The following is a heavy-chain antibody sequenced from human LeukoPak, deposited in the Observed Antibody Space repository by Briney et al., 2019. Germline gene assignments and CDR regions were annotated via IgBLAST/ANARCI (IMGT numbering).Heavy chain of an antibody. V-gene: IGHV4-59*11. J-gene: IGHJ4*02. D-gene: IGHD2-21*02. CDR3: ARSTCGGDCYNNPYHFDY. CDR2: SSYSGST. Sequence: SETLSLICTVSGGSISHHYWSWIRQPPGKGLEWIGYSSYSGSTKYNPALKTRVTMSVDTSKSQFSLKLTSVTAADTAVYYCARSTCGGDCYNNPYHFDYWGQGTLVTGSS. CDR1: GGSISHHY.